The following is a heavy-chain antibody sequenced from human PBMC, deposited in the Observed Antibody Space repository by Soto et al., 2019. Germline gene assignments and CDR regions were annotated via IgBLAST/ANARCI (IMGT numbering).Heavy chain of an antibody. CDR3: ARWPYDY. CDR1: GGCISSYY. Sequence: SETLSLTCTVSGGCISSYYWSWIRQPPGKGLEWIGYIYYSGSTNYNPSLKSRVTISVDTSKNQFSLKLSSVTAADTAVYYCARWPYDYWGQGTLVTVSS. J-gene: IGHJ4*02. V-gene: IGHV4-59*08. CDR2: IYYSGST.